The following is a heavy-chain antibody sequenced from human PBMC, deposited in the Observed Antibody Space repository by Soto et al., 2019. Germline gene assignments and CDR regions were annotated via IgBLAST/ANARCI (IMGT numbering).Heavy chain of an antibody. D-gene: IGHD3-22*01. CDR3: GRVRIDHYESSGYYLFDY. J-gene: IGHJ4*02. CDR1: GGSISSVDYY. CDR2: IYYRENT. V-gene: IGHV4-30-4*01. Sequence: QVQLQESGPGLVKPSQTLSLTCTVSGGSISSVDYYWSWIRQPPGKGLEWIGYIYYRENTYYNPSLKSRVTILLDTSKNQRSLNLSSVTAADTAVYYCGRVRIDHYESSGYYLFDYRGQGTLVTVSS.